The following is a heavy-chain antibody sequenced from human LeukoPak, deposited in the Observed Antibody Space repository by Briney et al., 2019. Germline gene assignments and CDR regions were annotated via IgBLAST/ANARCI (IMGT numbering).Heavy chain of an antibody. CDR1: GFTFSSYG. D-gene: IGHD3-10*01. Sequence: GGSLRLSCAASGFTFSSYGMHWVRQAPGKGLQWVALISHDGSNKYYADSVRGRFTISRDNSKNTLYLQLNSLRAEDTAVYYCAKDMGSFGVDPWGQGTLVTVSS. J-gene: IGHJ5*02. CDR3: AKDMGSFGVDP. V-gene: IGHV3-30*18. CDR2: ISHDGSNK.